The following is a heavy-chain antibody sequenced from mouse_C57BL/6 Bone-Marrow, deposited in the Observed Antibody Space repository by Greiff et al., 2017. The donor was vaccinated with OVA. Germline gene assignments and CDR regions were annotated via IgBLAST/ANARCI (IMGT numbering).Heavy chain of an antibody. Sequence: VQLKQSGGDLVKPGGSLKLSCAASGFTFSSYGMSWVRQTPDKRLEWVATISSGGSYTYYPDSVKGRFTISRDNAKNTLYLQMSSLKSEDTAMYYCARETRYDYDYGGQGTTLTVSS. CDR3: ARETRYDYDY. V-gene: IGHV5-6*01. D-gene: IGHD2-4*01. J-gene: IGHJ2*01. CDR2: ISSGGSYT. CDR1: GFTFSSYG.